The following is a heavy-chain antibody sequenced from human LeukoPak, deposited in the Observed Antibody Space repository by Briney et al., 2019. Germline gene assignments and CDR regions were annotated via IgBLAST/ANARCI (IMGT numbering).Heavy chain of an antibody. CDR1: GFTFSNFA. V-gene: IGHV3-53*01. CDR3: ARVGKEMPTTPLDQ. J-gene: IGHJ4*02. CDR2: IYISGTA. D-gene: IGHD5-24*01. Sequence: GGSLRLSCAASGFTFSNFAMNWVRQAPGKGLEWVSVIYISGTAYYADSVKGRFTISRDNSKNTLYLHMNSLGVEDTAVYYCARVGKEMPTTPLDQWGQGTLVTVSS.